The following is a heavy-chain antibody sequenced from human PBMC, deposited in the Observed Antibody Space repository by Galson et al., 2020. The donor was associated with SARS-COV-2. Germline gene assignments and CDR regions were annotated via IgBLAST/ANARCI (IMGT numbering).Heavy chain of an antibody. Sequence: SVKVSCKASGGTFSSYAISWVRQAPGQGLEWMGGIIPIFGTANYAQKFQGRVTITADESTSTAYMELSSLRSEDTAVYYCARTIIDSSGYADNEAFDIWGQGTMVTVSS. V-gene: IGHV1-69*13. CDR3: ARTIIDSSGYADNEAFDI. J-gene: IGHJ3*02. D-gene: IGHD3-22*01. CDR2: IIPIFGTA. CDR1: GGTFSSYA.